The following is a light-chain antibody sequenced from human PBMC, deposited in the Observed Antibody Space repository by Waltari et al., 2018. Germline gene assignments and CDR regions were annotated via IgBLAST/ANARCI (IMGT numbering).Light chain of an antibody. CDR3: QQRSDWPLT. J-gene: IGKJ4*01. Sequence: IVLTQSPATLSLSPGERANVSCRASQSVSSFLAWYQQKPGQTPRLLIYDASNRATGIPARFSGSGSGTDFTLTISSLEPEDFAVYYCQQRSDWPLTFGGGTKVEVK. CDR1: QSVSSF. CDR2: DAS. V-gene: IGKV3-11*01.